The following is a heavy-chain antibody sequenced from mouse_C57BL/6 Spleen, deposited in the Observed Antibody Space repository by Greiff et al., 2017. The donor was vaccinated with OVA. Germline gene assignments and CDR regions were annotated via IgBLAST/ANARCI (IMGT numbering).Heavy chain of an antibody. D-gene: IGHD2-1*01. Sequence: QVQLQQSGAELVRPGASVTLSCKASGYTFTDYEMHWVKQTPVHGLEWIGALDPETGCTAYNQKFKGKAILTADKSSSTADVELRSLSSEDSAVYYCTRSAPCYYGNYGYLGQGTTLTVSS. CDR2: LDPETGCT. CDR1: GYTFTDYE. CDR3: TRSAPCYYGNYGY. J-gene: IGHJ2*01. V-gene: IGHV1-15*01.